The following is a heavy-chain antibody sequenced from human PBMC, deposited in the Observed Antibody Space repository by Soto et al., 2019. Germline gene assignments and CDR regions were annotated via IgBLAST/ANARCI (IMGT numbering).Heavy chain of an antibody. CDR2: ISTSGVSS. J-gene: IGHJ6*02. V-gene: IGHV3-11*05. CDR3: AREFYYAMDA. Sequence: QVQLVESGGALVKPGRSLRLSCEVSGFTFRNYYMAWLRQAPGKGLEWVATISTSGVSSSYGDSMRGRFTISRDDAKNSLYLQMNSLRGEDTALYYCAREFYYAMDAWGQGITVTVSS. D-gene: IGHD3-16*01. CDR1: GFTFRNYY.